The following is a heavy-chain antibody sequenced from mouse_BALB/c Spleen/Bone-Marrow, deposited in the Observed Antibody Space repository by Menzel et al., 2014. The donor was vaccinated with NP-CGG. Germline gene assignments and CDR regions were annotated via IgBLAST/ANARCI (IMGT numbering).Heavy chain of an antibody. CDR3: AREGYGNYAY. CDR1: GYTFTSYT. J-gene: IGHJ3*01. D-gene: IGHD2-10*02. V-gene: IGHV1-4*01. CDR2: INPSSGYT. Sequence: VKLQESGAELARPGASVKMSCKASGYTFTSYTMHWVKQRPGQGLEWIGYINPSSGYTNYNQKFKDKATLTADKSSSTAYMQLSSQTSEDSAVYYCAREGYGNYAYWGQGTLVTVSA.